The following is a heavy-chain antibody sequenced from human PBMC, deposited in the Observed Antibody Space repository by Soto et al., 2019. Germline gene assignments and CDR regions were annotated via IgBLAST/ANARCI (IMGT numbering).Heavy chain of an antibody. V-gene: IGHV3-30-3*01. Sequence: GGSLRLSCAASGFTFSSYAMHWVRQAPGKGLEWVAVISYDGSNKYYADSVKGRFTISRDNSKNTLYLQMNSLRAEDTAVYYCARDPSYLSSGSYWGSYYYYGMDVWGQGTTVTVS. CDR3: ARDPSYLSSGSYWGSYYYYGMDV. CDR1: GFTFSSYA. D-gene: IGHD1-26*01. J-gene: IGHJ6*02. CDR2: ISYDGSNK.